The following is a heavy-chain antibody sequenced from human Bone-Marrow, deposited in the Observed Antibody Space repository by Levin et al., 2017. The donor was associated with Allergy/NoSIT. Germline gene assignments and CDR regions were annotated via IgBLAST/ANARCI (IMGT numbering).Heavy chain of an antibody. CDR3: ARSDYGDFFPF. CDR2: FYFSGST. J-gene: IGHJ4*01. D-gene: IGHD3-16*01. V-gene: IGHV4-59*01. Sequence: ESLKISCSVSGGAISRYYWSWIRQAPGKGLEWIGYFYFSGSTSYNPSLKSRVTMSVDTSKDQFSLKLTSVTAADTAIYYCARSDYGDFFPFWGHGILVTVSS. CDR1: GGAISRYY.